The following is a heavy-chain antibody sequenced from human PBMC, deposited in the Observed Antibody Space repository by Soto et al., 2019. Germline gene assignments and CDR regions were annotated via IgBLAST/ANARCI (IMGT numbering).Heavy chain of an antibody. CDR1: GFTFKTYD. CDR2: ISGSDNYI. V-gene: IGHV3-21*01. CDR3: AKEGRWSRYYYYTDV. J-gene: IGHJ6*03. D-gene: IGHD6-13*01. Sequence: GGSLRLSCAASGFTFKTYDMSWVRQAPGKGLEWVSSISGSDNYISYADSLKGRFTISRDNANNSLFLQMDSLRAEDTAVYYCAKEGRWSRYYYYTDVWGNGTTVTVSS.